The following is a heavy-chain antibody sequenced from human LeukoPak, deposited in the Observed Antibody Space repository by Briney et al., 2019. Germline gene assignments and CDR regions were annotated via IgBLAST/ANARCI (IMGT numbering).Heavy chain of an antibody. CDR2: IYYSGST. CDR3: ARDQWGHYFDY. CDR1: GGSISSGDYY. Sequence: TSETLSLTCTVSGGSISSGDYYWSWIRQPPGKGLEWIGYIYYSGSTYYNPSLKSRVTISVDTSKNQFSLKLSSVTAADTAVYYCARDQWGHYFDYWGQGTLVTVSS. V-gene: IGHV4-30-4*08. D-gene: IGHD1-26*01. J-gene: IGHJ4*02.